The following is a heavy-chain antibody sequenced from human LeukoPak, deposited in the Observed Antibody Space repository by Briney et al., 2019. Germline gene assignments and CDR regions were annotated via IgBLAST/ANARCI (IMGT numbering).Heavy chain of an antibody. V-gene: IGHV4-4*07. D-gene: IGHD3-22*01. Sequence: PSETLSLTCTVSGGPISSYYWSWIRQPAGKGLECIGRIYNSGSTNYNPSLKSRVTISVDTSKNQFSLKLSAVTAADTAVYYCGRGGDSSGYEYFFDYWGQGTVVTVSS. CDR3: GRGGDSSGYEYFFDY. J-gene: IGHJ4*02. CDR2: IYNSGST. CDR1: GGPISSYY.